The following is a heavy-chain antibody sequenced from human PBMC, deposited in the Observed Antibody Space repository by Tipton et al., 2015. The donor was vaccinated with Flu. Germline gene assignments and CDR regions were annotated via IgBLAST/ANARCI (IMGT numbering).Heavy chain of an antibody. CDR2: IKQDASEK. CDR3: AGGSGWLITD. Sequence: SLRLSCEASGFTFRTYWMNWVRQAPGKGLEWVAIIKQDASEKLYVDSVEGRFTISRDNAKNSLSLQMDSLRGDDTAVYYCAGGSGWLITDWGQGILVTVSS. J-gene: IGHJ4*02. V-gene: IGHV3-7*01. CDR1: GFTFRTYW. D-gene: IGHD6-19*01.